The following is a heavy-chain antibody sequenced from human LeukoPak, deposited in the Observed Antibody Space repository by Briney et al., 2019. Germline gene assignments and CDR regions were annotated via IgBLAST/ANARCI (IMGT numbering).Heavy chain of an antibody. CDR2: IWYDGSNK. J-gene: IGHJ4*02. Sequence: GGSLRLSCAASGFTFSSYGMHWVRQAPGKGLEWVAVIWYDGSNKYYADSVKGRFTISRDNSKNTLYLQMDSLRAEDTAVYYCARDLQLVRSPFDYWGQGTLVTVSS. V-gene: IGHV3-33*01. CDR1: GFTFSSYG. CDR3: ARDLQLVRSPFDY. D-gene: IGHD6-6*01.